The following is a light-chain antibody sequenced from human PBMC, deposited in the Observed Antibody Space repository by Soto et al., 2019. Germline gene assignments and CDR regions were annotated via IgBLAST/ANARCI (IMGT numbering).Light chain of an antibody. CDR3: MQATQLRA. CDR1: QSLVYSDGNTY. Sequence: DIVMTQTPFSLPVTLGQPASISCRSSQSLVYSDGNTYLSWLQQRPGQPPRLLIYKGSNRFSGVPDRFSGSGAGTDFTLKISRVEADDVGVYYCMQATQLRAFGQGTKVEIK. V-gene: IGKV2-24*01. J-gene: IGKJ1*01. CDR2: KGS.